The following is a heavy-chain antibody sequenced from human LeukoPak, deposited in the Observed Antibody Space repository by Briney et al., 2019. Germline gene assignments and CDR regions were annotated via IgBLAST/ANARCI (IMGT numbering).Heavy chain of an antibody. CDR2: IRYDGSNK. CDR3: AKGGYGDHYYYYYYMDV. D-gene: IGHD4-17*01. J-gene: IGHJ6*03. V-gene: IGHV3-30*02. CDR1: GFTFSSYG. Sequence: GGSLRLSCAAFGFTFSSYGMHWVRQAPGKGLEWVAFIRYDGSNKYYADSVKGRFTMSRDNSKNTLYLQMNSLRAEDTAVYYCAKGGYGDHYYYYYYMDVWGKGTTVTISS.